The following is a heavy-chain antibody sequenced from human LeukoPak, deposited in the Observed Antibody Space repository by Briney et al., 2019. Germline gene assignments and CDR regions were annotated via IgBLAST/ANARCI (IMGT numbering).Heavy chain of an antibody. CDR2: INPNSGGT. CDR1: GYTFTGYY. CDR3: ARAPYGSGSYYFDP. Sequence: ASVKVSCKASGYTFTGYYMHWVRQAPGQGLEWMGWINPNSGGTNYAQKFQGRVTMTRDTSISTAYMELSRLRSDDTAVYYCARAPYGSGSYYFDPWGQGTLVTVSS. D-gene: IGHD3-10*01. J-gene: IGHJ5*02. V-gene: IGHV1-2*02.